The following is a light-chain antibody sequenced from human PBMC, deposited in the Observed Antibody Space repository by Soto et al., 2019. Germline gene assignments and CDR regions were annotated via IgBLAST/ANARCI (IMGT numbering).Light chain of an antibody. Sequence: QSALTQPASVSGSPGQSITISCTGTSSDVGSYNLVSWYQQHPGKAPKLMIYEGSKRPSGVSNRFSGSKSGNTASLTISGLHAEDEADYYCCSYAGSSILFGGGTQLTVL. J-gene: IGLJ2*01. V-gene: IGLV2-23*01. CDR1: SSDVGSYNL. CDR3: CSYAGSSIL. CDR2: EGS.